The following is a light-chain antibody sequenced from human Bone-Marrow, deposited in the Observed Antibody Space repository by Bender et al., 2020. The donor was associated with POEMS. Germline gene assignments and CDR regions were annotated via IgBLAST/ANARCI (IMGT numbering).Light chain of an antibody. J-gene: IGLJ2*01. CDR1: SSDVGGYNY. CDR2: GVS. V-gene: IGLV2-8*01. Sequence: QSALTQPASVSGSPGQSITISCTGTSSDVGGYNYVSWYQHHPGKAPKLMIYGVSKRPSGVPDRFSGSKSGSTASLTVSGLQAEDEADYYCSSYADSNNLIFGGGTKLTVL. CDR3: SSYADSNNLI.